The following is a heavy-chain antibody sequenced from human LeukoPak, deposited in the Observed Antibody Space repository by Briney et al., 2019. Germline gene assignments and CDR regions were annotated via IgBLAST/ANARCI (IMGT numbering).Heavy chain of an antibody. J-gene: IGHJ3*02. CDR1: GGSISSYY. Sequence: PSETLSLTCTVSGGSISSYYWSWIRQPAAKGLEWIGRIYTSGSTNYNPSLKSRVTMSVDSSKNQFSLKLSSVTAADTAVYYCARDWGRAYYYDTTGYSANAFDIWGQGTMVTVSS. CDR2: IYTSGST. CDR3: ARDWGRAYYYDTTGYSANAFDI. D-gene: IGHD3-22*01. V-gene: IGHV4-4*07.